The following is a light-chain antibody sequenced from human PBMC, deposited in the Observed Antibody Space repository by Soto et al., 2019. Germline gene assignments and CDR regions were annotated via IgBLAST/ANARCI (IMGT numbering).Light chain of an antibody. CDR3: QQYYLYPRT. J-gene: IGKJ1*01. CDR1: QGISSF. V-gene: IGKV1-8*01. CDR2: AAS. Sequence: IRMTQSPSSFSASTGDRVTITCRASQGISSFLAWYQQKSGKAPKLLMYAASTLQSGVPSRFSGSGSGTDFTLTISSLQSEDLATYYCQQYYLYPRTFGQGTKVDIK.